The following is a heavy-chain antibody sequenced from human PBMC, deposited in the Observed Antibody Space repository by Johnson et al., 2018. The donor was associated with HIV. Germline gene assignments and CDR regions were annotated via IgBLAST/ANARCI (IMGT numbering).Heavy chain of an antibody. Sequence: VQLVESGGGLVEPGGSLRLSCAASGFTFTYYAMSWVRQAPGKVLAWVGRIQSNTDRGTTDYAAPVQGRSTIPRDDSKNTLYLQMNSLKTEDTAVYYCTTDHDSSSWYHDAFDIWGQGTMVTVSS. CDR2: IQSNTDRGTT. J-gene: IGHJ3*02. V-gene: IGHV3-15*01. D-gene: IGHD6-13*01. CDR3: TTDHDSSSWYHDAFDI. CDR1: GFTFTYYA.